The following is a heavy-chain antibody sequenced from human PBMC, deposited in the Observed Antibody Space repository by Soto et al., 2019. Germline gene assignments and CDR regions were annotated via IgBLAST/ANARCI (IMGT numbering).Heavy chain of an antibody. D-gene: IGHD5-18*01. CDR2: ISYDGSNK. V-gene: IGHV3-30*04. CDR3: ARDTGPFFFFQAEDGIRGYHSVSAFLLNRSSDL. Sequence: KGLEWVAVISYDGSNKYYADSVKARFTISRDNATNKLYLQMDSVSAEDTDLYYCARDTGPFFFFQAEDGIRGYHSVSAFLLNRSSDL. J-gene: IGHJ2*01.